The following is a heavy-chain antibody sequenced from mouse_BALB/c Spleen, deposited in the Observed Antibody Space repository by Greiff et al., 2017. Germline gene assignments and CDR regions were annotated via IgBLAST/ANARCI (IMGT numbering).Heavy chain of an antibody. CDR1: GYTLTSYG. J-gene: IGHJ1*01. Sequence: VQLQQSGPGLVQPSQRLSITCTVSGYTLTSYGVHWVRQSPGKGLEWLGVIWSGGSTDYNAAFISRLSINNDNSKFQVFFKMNSLQAIDTAIYYCARNLDGYYPYFDVWGAGTTVTVSS. V-gene: IGHV2-2*02. CDR3: ARNLDGYYPYFDV. D-gene: IGHD2-3*01. CDR2: IWSGGST.